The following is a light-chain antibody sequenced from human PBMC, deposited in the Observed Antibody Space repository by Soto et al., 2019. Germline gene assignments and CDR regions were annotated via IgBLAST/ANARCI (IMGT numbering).Light chain of an antibody. Sequence: SYELTQPPSVSVSPGQTASITCSGDKLVNKYACWYQQKPGQSPVLVIYQDTKRPSGIPERFSGSNSGNTATLTISGTQAMDEADYYWQALDSSTVVLGGGTKLTVL. J-gene: IGLJ2*01. CDR2: QDT. V-gene: IGLV3-1*01. CDR1: KLVNKY. CDR3: QALDSSTVV.